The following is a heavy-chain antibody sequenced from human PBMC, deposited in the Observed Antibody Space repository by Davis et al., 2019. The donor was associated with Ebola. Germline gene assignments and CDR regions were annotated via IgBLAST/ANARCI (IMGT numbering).Heavy chain of an antibody. D-gene: IGHD4-11*01. Sequence: GESLKISCAASGFTFSESWMAWVRQAPGKGLEWLANMLHDGSEKYSAGPVKGRFTTSRDNARNSFCLQINSLGVEDTAVYYCARDNYWKLDYWGQGILVTVSS. V-gene: IGHV3-7*01. CDR1: GFTFSESW. CDR2: MLHDGSEK. CDR3: ARDNYWKLDY. J-gene: IGHJ4*02.